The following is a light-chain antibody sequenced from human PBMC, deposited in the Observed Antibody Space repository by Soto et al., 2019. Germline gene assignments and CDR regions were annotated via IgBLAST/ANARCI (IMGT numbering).Light chain of an antibody. CDR1: QSVTSSY. Sequence: IVLTQSPGTLSLSPGERATLSCRASQSVTSSYLAWYQQKPGQAPRLLIYGVSNRATGIPDRFSGSGSGTDFTLTISRLEPEDFAVYYCQQYGFSQYTFGQGTKLEIK. J-gene: IGKJ2*01. CDR3: QQYGFSQYT. V-gene: IGKV3-20*01. CDR2: GVS.